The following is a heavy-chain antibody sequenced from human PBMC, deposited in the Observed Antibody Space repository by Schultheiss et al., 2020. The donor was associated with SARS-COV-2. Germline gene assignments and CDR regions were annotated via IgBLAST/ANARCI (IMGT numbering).Heavy chain of an antibody. D-gene: IGHD1-26*01. J-gene: IGHJ4*02. CDR3: ATGDWYSGSYYCDS. V-gene: IGHV4-31*03. CDR2: IHYDGST. Sequence: SQTLSLTCTVSGGSIRSGESYWSWIRQSPGKGLEWIGYIHYDGSTDYNPSLKSRLTLSVDSSENQFSLKLTSLTVADTAVYYCATGDWYSGSYYCDSWGQGTLVTVSS. CDR1: GGSIRSGESY.